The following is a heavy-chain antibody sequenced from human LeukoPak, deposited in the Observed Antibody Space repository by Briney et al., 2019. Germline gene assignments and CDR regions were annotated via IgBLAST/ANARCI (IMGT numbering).Heavy chain of an antibody. V-gene: IGHV3-48*03. J-gene: IGHJ2*01. CDR3: ASGYFDL. CDR2: MSSSGKTI. CDR1: GFTFSSYE. Sequence: PEGSLRLSCAASGFTFSSYEMNWVRHAPGKGPEWLSYMSSSGKTIYYADSVKGRFTISRDNAKNSLYLQMNSLRAEDTAVYYCASGYFDLWGRGTLVTVSS.